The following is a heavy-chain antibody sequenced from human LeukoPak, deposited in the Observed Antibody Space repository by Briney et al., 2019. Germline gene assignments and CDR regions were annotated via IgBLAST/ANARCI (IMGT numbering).Heavy chain of an antibody. CDR1: GGSISSGGYS. V-gene: IGHV4-30-2*01. CDR2: IYHSGST. Sequence: PSETLSLTCAVSGGSISSGGYSWSWIRQPPGKGLEWIGYIYHSGSTYYNPSLKSRVTISVDRSKNQFSLKLSSVTAADTAVYYCARGVEEYCSGGSCYHFDYWGQGTLVTVSS. D-gene: IGHD2-15*01. J-gene: IGHJ4*02. CDR3: ARGVEEYCSGGSCYHFDY.